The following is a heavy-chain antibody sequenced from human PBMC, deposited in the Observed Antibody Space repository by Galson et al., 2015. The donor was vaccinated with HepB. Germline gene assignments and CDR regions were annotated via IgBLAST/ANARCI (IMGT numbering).Heavy chain of an antibody. D-gene: IGHD1-26*01. J-gene: IGHJ6*02. CDR3: AKDIGQWELQDYYGMDV. V-gene: IGHV3-9*01. CDR1: GFTFDDYA. CDR2: ISWNSGSI. Sequence: SLRLSCAASGFTFDDYAMHWVRQAPGKGLEWVSGISWNSGSIGYADSVKGRFAISRDNAKNSPYLQMNSLRAEDTALYYCAKDIGQWELQDYYGMDVWGQGTTVTVSS.